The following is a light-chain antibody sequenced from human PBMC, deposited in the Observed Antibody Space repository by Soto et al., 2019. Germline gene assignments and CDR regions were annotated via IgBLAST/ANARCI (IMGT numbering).Light chain of an antibody. CDR3: QQSYSTLFS. V-gene: IGKV1-39*01. Sequence: DIQMTQSPSSLSASVGDRVTITCRASQSFSSFLNWYQQKPGKAPKLLIYAASTLQSGVPSRLSGSGAGTDFTLTISSLQPEDFATYYCQQSYSTLFSFGPGTKVEIK. CDR1: QSFSSF. CDR2: AAS. J-gene: IGKJ3*01.